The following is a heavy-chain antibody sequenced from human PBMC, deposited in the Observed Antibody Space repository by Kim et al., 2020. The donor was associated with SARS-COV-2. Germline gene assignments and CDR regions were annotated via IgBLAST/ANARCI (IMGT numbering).Heavy chain of an antibody. Sequence: GESLRLFCAASGFTFSDYYMSWIRQAPGKGLEWVSYISSSGSTIYYADSVKGRFTISRDNAKNSLYLQMNSLRAEDTAVYYCARVQEDTAMVGGYFDLWGRGTLVTVSS. CDR1: GFTFSDYY. CDR2: ISSSGSTI. D-gene: IGHD5-18*01. J-gene: IGHJ2*01. V-gene: IGHV3-11*01. CDR3: ARVQEDTAMVGGYFDL.